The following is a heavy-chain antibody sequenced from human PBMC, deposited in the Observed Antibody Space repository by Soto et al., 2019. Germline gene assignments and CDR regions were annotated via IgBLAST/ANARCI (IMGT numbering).Heavy chain of an antibody. J-gene: IGHJ1*01. CDR3: AGLRASNYEAYQH. CDR1: GGTFSTYP. D-gene: IGHD4-4*01. Sequence: QVQLVQSGAGVKKPGSSVKVSCKASGGTFSTYPISWVRQAPGQGLEWMGGINPIFGTGNYAQKLQGRVTITADDSTTTAYMQRSSLRSADAAVYYCAGLRASNYEAYQHWGQGTLVTVSS. CDR2: INPIFGTG. V-gene: IGHV1-69*12.